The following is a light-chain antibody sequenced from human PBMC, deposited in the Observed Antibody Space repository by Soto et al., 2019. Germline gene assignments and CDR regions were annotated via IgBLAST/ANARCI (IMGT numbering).Light chain of an antibody. CDR3: HTSNRDPHT. J-gene: IGKJ2*01. V-gene: IGKV1-27*01. CDR1: QGISNY. CDR2: AAS. Sequence: DIQMTQSPSSLSASVGDRVTITCRASQGISNYLDWYQQKPGKVPKLLIYAASTLQSGVQSRFSGSGSGIDFTLKLSSLQPEDVATYYCHTSNRDPHTFGQGPKLEIK.